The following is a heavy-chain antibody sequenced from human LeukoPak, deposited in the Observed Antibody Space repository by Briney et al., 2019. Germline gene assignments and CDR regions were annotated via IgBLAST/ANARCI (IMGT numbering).Heavy chain of an antibody. D-gene: IGHD3/OR15-3a*01. J-gene: IGHJ4*02. Sequence: PSETLSLTCTVSGGSISGYCWSWIRQPPGKGLEWIGTIYYSGSTFYNPSLMSRVTVSVYTSKNQSSLKHTSVTAADTAVYYCARQTGSGLFILPGGQGTLVTVSS. CDR1: GGSISGYC. CDR3: ARQTGSGLFILP. CDR2: IYYSGST. V-gene: IGHV4-59*04.